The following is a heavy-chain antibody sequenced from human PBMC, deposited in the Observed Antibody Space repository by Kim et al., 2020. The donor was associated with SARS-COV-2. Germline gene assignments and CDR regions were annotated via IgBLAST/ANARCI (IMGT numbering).Heavy chain of an antibody. CDR3: AKARRTTGTTREGFDY. J-gene: IGHJ4*01. CDR2: ISWNSGSI. CDR1: GFTFDDYA. V-gene: IGHV3-9*01. D-gene: IGHD1-7*01. Sequence: GGSLRLSCAASGFTFDDYAMHWVRQAPGKGLEWVSGISWNSGSIGYADSVKGRFTISRDNAKNSLYLQMNSLRAEDTALYYRAKARRTTGTTREGFDYWG.